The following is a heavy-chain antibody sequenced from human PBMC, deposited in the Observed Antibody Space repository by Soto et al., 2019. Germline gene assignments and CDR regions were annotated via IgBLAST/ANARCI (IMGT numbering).Heavy chain of an antibody. J-gene: IGHJ3*02. V-gene: IGHV3-23*01. CDR1: GFTFSSYA. D-gene: IGHD3-22*01. Sequence: GGSLRLSCAASGFTFSSYAMSWVRQAPGKGLEWVSAISGSGGSTYYADSVKGRFTISRDNSKNTLYLQMNSLRAEETAVYYCEKVRDYDSSDPNAFDIWGQGTMVTVSS. CDR2: ISGSGGST. CDR3: EKVRDYDSSDPNAFDI.